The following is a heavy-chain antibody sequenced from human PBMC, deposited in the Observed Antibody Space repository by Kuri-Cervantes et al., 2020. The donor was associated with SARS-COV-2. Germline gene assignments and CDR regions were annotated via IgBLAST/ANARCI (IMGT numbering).Heavy chain of an antibody. CDR3: ARDRGRIAAAGIGWFDP. CDR1: GVSSRSHY. J-gene: IGHJ5*02. CDR2: IYTSGSS. D-gene: IGHD6-13*01. V-gene: IGHV4-4*07. Sequence: SETLSLTCTVSGVSSRSHYWSWMWQPAMIGRIYTSGSSNYNPSLKSRVTMSVDTSKKQFSLKLNSVTAADTAVYYCARDRGRIAAAGIGWFDPWGQGTLVTVSS.